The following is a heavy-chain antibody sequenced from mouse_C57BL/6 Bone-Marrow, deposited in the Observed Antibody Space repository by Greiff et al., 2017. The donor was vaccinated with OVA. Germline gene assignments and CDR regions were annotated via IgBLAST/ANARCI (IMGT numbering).Heavy chain of an antibody. CDR2: IDPNRGGT. CDR3: ARWGYDGYFYAMDY. D-gene: IGHD2-3*01. V-gene: IGHV1-72*01. Sequence: QVQLQQPVAELVKPGASVTLSCKASGYTFTSYWMHWVKPRPGRGLAWIGRIDPNRGGTKYNEKFKSKATLTVDKPSSTSYMQLSSLTSEDSAVYYCARWGYDGYFYAMDYWGQGTSVTVSS. J-gene: IGHJ4*01. CDR1: GYTFTSYW.